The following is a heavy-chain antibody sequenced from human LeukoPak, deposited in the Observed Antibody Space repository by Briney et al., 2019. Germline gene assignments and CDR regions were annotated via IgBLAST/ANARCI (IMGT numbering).Heavy chain of an antibody. J-gene: IGHJ4*02. D-gene: IGHD3-3*01. CDR3: AKTYYDFWSGYGAGTDY. V-gene: IGHV3-23*01. Sequence: GGSLRLSCAASGFTYSSYAMTWVRQAPGKGLEWVSLISSSGGSTYYADSVEGRFTISRDNSKNTLYLQMNSLRAEDTAVYYCAKTYYDFWSGYGAGTDYWGQGTLVPVSS. CDR2: ISSSGGST. CDR1: GFTYSSYA.